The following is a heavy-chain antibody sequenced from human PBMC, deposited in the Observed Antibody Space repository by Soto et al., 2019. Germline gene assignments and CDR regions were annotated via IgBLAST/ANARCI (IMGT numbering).Heavy chain of an antibody. J-gene: IGHJ4*02. D-gene: IGHD2-8*01. CDR1: GFGFRNYD. Sequence: LRLSFADSGFGFRNYDINWVRQAPGGGLEWIAFISGTGFSTYYADSAWPRFTISRDNSQSALFLQMDSLTVDDSGIYFCARGGVYWGQGVPVTVSS. CDR2: ISGTGFST. V-gene: IGHV3-48*03. CDR3: ARGGVY.